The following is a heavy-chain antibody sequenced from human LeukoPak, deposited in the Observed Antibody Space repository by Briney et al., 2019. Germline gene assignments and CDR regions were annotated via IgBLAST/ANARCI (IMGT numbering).Heavy chain of an antibody. D-gene: IGHD1-14*01. Sequence: ASVKVSCKASGYTFTGYDMHWVRQAPGQGLEWMGWINLNSGSANYAQKLQGRVTISRDASISTAYMELSGLTSDETAVQYCARGGRTVQTTTKTGGYFAYWGQATLVTVYS. CDR3: ARGGRTVQTTTKTGGYFAY. CDR2: INLNSGSA. J-gene: IGHJ4*02. V-gene: IGHV1-2*02. CDR1: GYTFTGYD.